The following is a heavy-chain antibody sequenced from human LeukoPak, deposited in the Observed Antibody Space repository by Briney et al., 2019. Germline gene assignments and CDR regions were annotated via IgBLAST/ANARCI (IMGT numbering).Heavy chain of an antibody. CDR1: GFIFSNHG. Sequence: PGGPLRLSCAASGFIFSNHGMHWVRQAPCKGLEWVAFIRYDGSNNYYADSVKGRFTISRDNSKNTLYLQMNSLRAEDTAVYCCAKDYYESSGRFDYWGQGTLVTVSS. J-gene: IGHJ4*02. CDR2: IRYDGSNN. D-gene: IGHD3-22*01. V-gene: IGHV3-30*02. CDR3: AKDYYESSGRFDY.